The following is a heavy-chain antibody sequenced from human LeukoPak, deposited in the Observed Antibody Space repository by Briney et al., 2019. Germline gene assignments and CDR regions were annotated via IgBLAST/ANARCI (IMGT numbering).Heavy chain of an antibody. Sequence: GGSLRLSCAASGFTFSSYSMNWVRQAPGKGLEWVAVISPDRTYTYYADAVKGRFTISRDNSENTLSLQMNSLRGDDTAVYYCANLYSGSPSDAFDVWGQGTMVTVSS. CDR2: ISPDRTYT. J-gene: IGHJ3*01. V-gene: IGHV3-30*18. D-gene: IGHD1-26*01. CDR1: GFTFSSYS. CDR3: ANLYSGSPSDAFDV.